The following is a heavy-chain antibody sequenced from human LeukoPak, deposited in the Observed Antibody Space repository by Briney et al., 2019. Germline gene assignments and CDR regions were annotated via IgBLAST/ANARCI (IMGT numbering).Heavy chain of an antibody. Sequence: GGSLRLSCVASGFPFSSYWMTWVRQAPGKGLEWVSYISGSGSTTSYADSVKGRFTISRDNAKNSLYLQMNSLRAEDTAVYYCASVHYYALDYWGQGTLVTVSS. CDR2: ISGSGSTT. J-gene: IGHJ4*02. V-gene: IGHV3-48*04. CDR1: GFPFSSYW. CDR3: ASVHYYALDY. D-gene: IGHD3-10*01.